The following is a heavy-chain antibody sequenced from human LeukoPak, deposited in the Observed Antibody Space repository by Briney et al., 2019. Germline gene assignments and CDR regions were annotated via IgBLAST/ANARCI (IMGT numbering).Heavy chain of an antibody. Sequence: GESLKISCKGSGYSFTSYWIGWVRQMPGKGLEWMGIIYPGDSDTRYSPSFQGQVTISADKSISTAYLQWSSLKASDTAMYYCARLPRGGYCSGGSCYSESYFDYWGQGTLATVSS. CDR3: ARLPRGGYCSGGSCYSESYFDY. V-gene: IGHV5-51*01. CDR1: GYSFTSYW. CDR2: IYPGDSDT. D-gene: IGHD2-15*01. J-gene: IGHJ4*02.